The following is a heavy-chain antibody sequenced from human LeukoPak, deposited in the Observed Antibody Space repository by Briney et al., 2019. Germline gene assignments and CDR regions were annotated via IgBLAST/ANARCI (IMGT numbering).Heavy chain of an antibody. D-gene: IGHD3-22*01. CDR3: AKRAYDSSGYHAFDI. Sequence: PGRSLRLSCAASGFTFSSYGMHWVRQAPGKGLEWVAVIWYDGSNKYYADSVKGRFTISRDNSKNTLYLQMNSLRAEDTAVYYCAKRAYDSSGYHAFDIWGQGTMVTVSS. J-gene: IGHJ3*02. V-gene: IGHV3-33*06. CDR2: IWYDGSNK. CDR1: GFTFSSYG.